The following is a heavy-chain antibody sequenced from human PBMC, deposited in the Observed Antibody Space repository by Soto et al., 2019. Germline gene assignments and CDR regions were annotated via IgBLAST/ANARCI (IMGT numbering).Heavy chain of an antibody. CDR1: GFTFSSYW. J-gene: IGHJ4*02. D-gene: IGHD3-16*02. Sequence: ESGGGLVQPGGSLRLSCAASGFTFSSYWMSWVRQAPGKGLEWVANIKQDGSEKYYVDSVKGRFTISRDNAKNSLYLQMNSLRAEDTAVYYCARDPTYYDYIWGSYRYSYFDYWGQGTLVTVSS. CDR3: ARDPTYYDYIWGSYRYSYFDY. CDR2: IKQDGSEK. V-gene: IGHV3-7*01.